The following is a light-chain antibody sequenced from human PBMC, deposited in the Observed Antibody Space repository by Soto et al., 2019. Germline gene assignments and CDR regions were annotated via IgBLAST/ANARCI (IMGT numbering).Light chain of an antibody. J-gene: IGKJ1*01. CDR3: QQTFSTPRT. V-gene: IGKV1-39*01. CDR1: QNVRSY. Sequence: DTQMTQSPSSLAASVGDRLSITCRASQNVRSYVNWYPQKPGKAPNLIIYETSTLESGVPSRFSGDGYGTEFTLSISSLQPEDFAIYYCQQTFSTPRTFGQGTKVAI. CDR2: ETS.